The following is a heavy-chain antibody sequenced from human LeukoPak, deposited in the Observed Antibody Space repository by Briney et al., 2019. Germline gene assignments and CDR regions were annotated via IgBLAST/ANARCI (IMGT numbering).Heavy chain of an antibody. Sequence: ASVKVSCKGSGYTFTGNYIHWVRQAPGQGLEWMGWINPNSGGTKYAQKFQGRVTMTRDTSISTAYMELRSLRSDDTAVYYCARDDLDPRYDILTGYYQYYYYYGMDVWGQGTTVTVSS. CDR1: GYTFTGNY. V-gene: IGHV1-2*02. J-gene: IGHJ6*02. CDR3: ARDDLDPRYDILTGYYQYYYYYGMDV. D-gene: IGHD3-9*01. CDR2: INPNSGGT.